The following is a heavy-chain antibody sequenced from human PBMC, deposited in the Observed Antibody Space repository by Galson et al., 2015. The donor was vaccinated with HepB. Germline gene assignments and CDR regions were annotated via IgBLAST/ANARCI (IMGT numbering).Heavy chain of an antibody. J-gene: IGHJ5*02. Sequence: QSGAEVKKPGESLRISCKGSGYSFTSYWISWVRQMPGKGLEWMGRIDPSDSYTNYSPSFQGHVTISADKSISTAYLQWSSLKASDTAMYYCARHLIAVAGTLWPPAGTGRFDPWGQGTLVTVSS. CDR2: IDPSDSYT. CDR3: ARHLIAVAGTLWPPAGTGRFDP. V-gene: IGHV5-10-1*01. CDR1: GYSFTSYW. D-gene: IGHD6-19*01.